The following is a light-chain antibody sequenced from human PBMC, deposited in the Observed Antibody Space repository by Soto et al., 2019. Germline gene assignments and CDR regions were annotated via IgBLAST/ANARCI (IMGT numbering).Light chain of an antibody. CDR1: QSVSSY. CDR3: QQYGSSGT. J-gene: IGKJ1*01. CDR2: GAS. V-gene: IGKV3-20*01. Sequence: ESMLSQSPATLSLSPEERATLSCRASQSVSSYLAWYQQKPGQAPRLLIYGASSRATGIPDRFSGSGSGTDFTLTISRLEPEDFAVYYCQQYGSSGTFGQGTKVDIK.